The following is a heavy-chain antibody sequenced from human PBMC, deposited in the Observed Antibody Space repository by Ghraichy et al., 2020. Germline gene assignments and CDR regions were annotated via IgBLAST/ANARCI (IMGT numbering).Heavy chain of an antibody. J-gene: IGHJ3*02. CDR1: GGSISSYY. D-gene: IGHD3-16*02. CDR2: IYTSGST. CDR3: ARDPGPGYRPYDAFDI. V-gene: IGHV4-4*07. Sequence: SETLSLTCTVSGGSISSYYWSWIRQPAGKGLEWIGRIYTSGSTNYNPSLKSRVTMSVDTSKNQFSLKLSSVTAADTAVYYCARDPGPGYRPYDAFDIWGQGTMVTVSS.